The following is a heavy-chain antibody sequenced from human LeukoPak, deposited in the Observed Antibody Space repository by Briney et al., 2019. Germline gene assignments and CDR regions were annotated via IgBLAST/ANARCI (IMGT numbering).Heavy chain of an antibody. CDR1: GFTFSSYW. D-gene: IGHD5-18*01. CDR2: IKQDGSEK. J-gene: IGHJ4*02. CDR3: GRVSKTYSYGYLNDY. Sequence: PGGSLRLSCAASGFTFSSYWMSWVRQAPGKGLEWVANIKQDGSEKYYVDSVKGRFTMARDNAKNSLSLQMSSLRAEDTAVYYCGRVSKTYSYGYLNDYWGQGTLVTVSS. V-gene: IGHV3-7*01.